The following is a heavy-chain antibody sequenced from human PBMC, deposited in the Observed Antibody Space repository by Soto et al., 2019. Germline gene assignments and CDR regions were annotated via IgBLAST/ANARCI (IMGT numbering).Heavy chain of an antibody. J-gene: IGHJ6*02. V-gene: IGHV3-23*01. CDR2: ISGSGGST. CDR3: AKHRRRITMIVRGVMDV. Sequence: SGGSLRLSCAASGFTFSSYAMSWVRQAPGKGLEWVSAISGSGGSTYYADSVKGRFTISRDNSKNTLYLQMNSLRAEDTAVYYCAKHRRRITMIVRGVMDVWGQGTTVTVSS. CDR1: GFTFSSYA. D-gene: IGHD3-22*01.